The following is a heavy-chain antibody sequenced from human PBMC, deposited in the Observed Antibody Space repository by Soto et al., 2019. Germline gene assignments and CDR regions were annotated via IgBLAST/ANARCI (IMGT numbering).Heavy chain of an antibody. J-gene: IGHJ6*03. V-gene: IGHV3-33*01. CDR3: ARVSGEDIVVVPAAPDYYYYMDV. CDR1: GFTFSSYG. CDR2: IWYDGSNK. Sequence: GGSLRLSCAASGFTFSSYGMHWVRQAPGKGLEWVAVIWYDGSNKYYADSVKGRFTISRDNSKNTLYLQMNSLRAEDTAVYYCARVSGEDIVVVPAAPDYYYYMDVWGKGTTVTVSS. D-gene: IGHD2-2*01.